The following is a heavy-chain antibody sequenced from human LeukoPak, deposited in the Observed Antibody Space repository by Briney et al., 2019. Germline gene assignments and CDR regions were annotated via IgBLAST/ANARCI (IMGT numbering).Heavy chain of an antibody. D-gene: IGHD6-19*01. CDR3: ARQGIAVAGIPYFDY. CDR2: IYYSGST. J-gene: IGHJ4*02. Sequence: TSETLSLTCTVSGGSISSSSYYWGWIRQPPGKGLEWIGSIYYSGSTYYNPSLKSRVTMSVDTSKNQFSLKLSSVTAADTAVYYCARQGIAVAGIPYFDYWGQGTLVTVSS. V-gene: IGHV4-39*01. CDR1: GGSISSSSYY.